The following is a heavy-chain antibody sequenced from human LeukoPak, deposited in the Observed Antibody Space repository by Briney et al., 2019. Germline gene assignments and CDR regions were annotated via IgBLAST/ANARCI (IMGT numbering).Heavy chain of an antibody. J-gene: IGHJ6*03. D-gene: IGHD6-13*01. CDR2: IIPIFGTA. CDR3: ARDPRGSHNYYYYMDV. V-gene: IGHV1-69*13. CDR1: GGTFSSYA. Sequence: SVKVSCKASGGTFSSYAISWVRQAPGQGLEWMGGIIPIFGTANYAQKFQGRVTITADESTSTAYMELSSLRSEDTAVYYCARDPRGSHNYYYYMDVWGKGTTVTVSS.